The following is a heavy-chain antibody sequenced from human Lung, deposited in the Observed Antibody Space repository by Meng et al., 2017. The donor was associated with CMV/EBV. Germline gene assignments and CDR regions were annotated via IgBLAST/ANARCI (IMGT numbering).Heavy chain of an antibody. CDR2: IIPIFGTP. V-gene: IGHV1-69*05. CDR1: GGTFNMYA. J-gene: IGHJ4*02. D-gene: IGHD7-27*01. CDR3: TRDRRGRSNWEYYFDY. Sequence: SXXVSCKASGGTFNMYAVSWVRQAPGQGLEWVGGIIPIFGTPNYPQKFQGRVTISTDESTHTVYMALSSLTSEDTAVYYCTRDRRGRSNWEYYFDYWGQGXLVTVSS.